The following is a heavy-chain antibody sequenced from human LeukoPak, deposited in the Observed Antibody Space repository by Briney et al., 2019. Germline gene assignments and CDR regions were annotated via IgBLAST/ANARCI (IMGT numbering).Heavy chain of an antibody. CDR1: GGSISSSSYY. J-gene: IGHJ6*04. CDR2: IYYSGST. CDR3: ARQGGDV. Sequence: PSETLSLTCTVSGGSISSSSYYWGWIRQPPGKGLEGIGSIYYSGSTYYNPSLKSRVTISVDTSKNQFSLKLSSVTAADTAVYYCARQGGDVWGKGTTVTVSS. V-gene: IGHV4-39*01.